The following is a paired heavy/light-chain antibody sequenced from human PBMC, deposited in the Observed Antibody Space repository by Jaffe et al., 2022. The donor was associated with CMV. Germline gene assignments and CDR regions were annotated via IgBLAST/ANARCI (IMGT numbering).Heavy chain of an antibody. CDR1: GGSISSSAYY. D-gene: IGHD6-13*01. Sequence: QLQLQESGPGLVKPSETLSLSCTVSGGSISSSAYYWDWIRQPPGKGLEWIASIFYSGSTYYNSSFKSRVTISVDTSKNQFSLRLSSVTAADTAVYYCARRWTAGMFGIDYWGQGTLVIVSS. CDR3: ARRWTAGMFGIDY. J-gene: IGHJ4*02. V-gene: IGHV4-39*01. CDR2: IFYSGST.
Light chain of an antibody. CDR2: DNS. V-gene: IGLV1-40*01. CDR3: QSYDSSLSAYVV. CDR1: SSNIGTGYD. Sequence: QSVLTQPPSVSGAPGQRVTISCTGSSSNIGTGYDVHWYQQLPGTVPKLLIHDNSNRPSGVPDRFSGSKSGTSASLAITGLQAEDEADYYCQSYDSSLSAYVVFGGGTKLTVL. J-gene: IGLJ2*01.